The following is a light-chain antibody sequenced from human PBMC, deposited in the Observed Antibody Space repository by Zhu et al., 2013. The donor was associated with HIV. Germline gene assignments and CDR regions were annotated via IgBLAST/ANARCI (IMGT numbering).Light chain of an antibody. CDR2: DDS. V-gene: IGLV3-21*03. CDR3: QVWDSSSDLVV. Sequence: SYELTQPPSVSVAPGKTATITCGGNNIGSKSVHWYQQKPGQAPVLVVYDDSDRPSGIPERFSGSNSGNTATLTISRVEAGDEADYYCQVWDSSSDLVVFGGGTKLTVL. J-gene: IGLJ2*01. CDR1: NIGSKS.